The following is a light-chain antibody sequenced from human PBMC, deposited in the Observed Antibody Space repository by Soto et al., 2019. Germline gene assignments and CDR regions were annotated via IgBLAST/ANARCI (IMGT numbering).Light chain of an antibody. CDR3: QQYYSTPPT. CDR1: QSVLHSSNNKNY. V-gene: IGKV4-1*01. J-gene: IGKJ1*01. Sequence: DIVMTQSPDSLAVSLGERATINCKSSQSVLHSSNNKNYLAWYQQKPGQTPKLLIYWASTRESGVPDRFSGSGSGTDFTLTISSLQAEDMAVYYCQQYYSTPPTFGQGTKVEIK. CDR2: WAS.